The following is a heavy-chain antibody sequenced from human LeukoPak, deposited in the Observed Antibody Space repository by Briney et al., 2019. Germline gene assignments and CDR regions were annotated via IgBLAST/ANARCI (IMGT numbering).Heavy chain of an antibody. J-gene: IGHJ4*02. CDR1: GYTLRIYD. V-gene: IGHV3-23*01. CDR2: ITSSGDGT. Sequence: GGSLRLSCAASGYTLRIYDMSWVRQPPAKGLQGGSSITSSGDGTYYADSVKGRFTISRDNSENTLYLQKNSMRVEDTPVYFCAKDRPNYYGSNGHYYRRDGDYWGQGTLVTVSS. CDR3: AKDRPNYYGSNGHYYRRDGDY. D-gene: IGHD3-22*01.